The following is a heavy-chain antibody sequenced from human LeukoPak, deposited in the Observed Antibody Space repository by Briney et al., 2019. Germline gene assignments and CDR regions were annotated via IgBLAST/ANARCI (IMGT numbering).Heavy chain of an antibody. Sequence: SGPTLVKPAETLTLTCTVSGFSLSDPRLGVSWIRQPPGKALEWLANIFSNDEKSYITSLRSRLTISRDTSKSQVVLTMTDMDPLDTATYYCARVDPLVFDIWGQGTLVTVSS. D-gene: IGHD6-6*01. CDR2: IFSNDEK. CDR3: ARVDPLVFDI. CDR1: GFSLSDPRLG. J-gene: IGHJ4*02. V-gene: IGHV2-26*01.